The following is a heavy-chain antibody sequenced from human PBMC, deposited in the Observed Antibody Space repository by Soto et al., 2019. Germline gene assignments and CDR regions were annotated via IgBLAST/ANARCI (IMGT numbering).Heavy chain of an antibody. CDR1: GGTFSSYA. CDR2: IIPIFGTA. J-gene: IGHJ6*02. CDR3: ARAYYDILTGPYYYYYGMDV. V-gene: IGHV1-69*12. Sequence: QVQLVQSGAEVKKPGSSVKVSCKASGGTFSSYAISWVRQAPGQGLEWMGGIIPIFGTANYAQKFQGRVTITADESTSTAYMELSSLRSEDTAVYYCARAYYDILTGPYYYYYGMDVGGQGTTVTVSS. D-gene: IGHD3-9*01.